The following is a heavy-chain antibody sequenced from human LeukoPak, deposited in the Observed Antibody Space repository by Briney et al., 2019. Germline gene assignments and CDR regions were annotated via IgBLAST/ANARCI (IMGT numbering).Heavy chain of an antibody. CDR1: GFTFSSYA. Sequence: GGSLRLSCAASGFTFSSYAMSWVRQAPGKGLEWVSAISDSGGSTYYADSVKGRFTISRDNSKNTLYLQMNSLRAEDTAVYYCATQDIVATIDYYGMDVWGQGTTVTVSS. CDR3: ATQDIVATIDYYGMDV. J-gene: IGHJ6*02. V-gene: IGHV3-23*01. D-gene: IGHD5-12*01. CDR2: ISDSGGST.